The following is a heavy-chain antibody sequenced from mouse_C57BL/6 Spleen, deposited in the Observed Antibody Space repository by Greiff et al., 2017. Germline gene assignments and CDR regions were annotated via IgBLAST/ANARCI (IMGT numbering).Heavy chain of an antibody. Sequence: VKLVESGAELMKPGASVKLSCKATGFNFTGYWIEWVKQRPGHGLEWIGEILPGSGSTNYNAKFKGKATFTADTTSNTAYMQRSSLTTEDSAIYYCAREHATVVARYAMDYWGKGASVTVSS. CDR2: ILPGSGST. CDR1: GFNFTGYW. D-gene: IGHD1-1*01. CDR3: AREHATVVARYAMDY. V-gene: IGHV1-9*01. J-gene: IGHJ4*01.